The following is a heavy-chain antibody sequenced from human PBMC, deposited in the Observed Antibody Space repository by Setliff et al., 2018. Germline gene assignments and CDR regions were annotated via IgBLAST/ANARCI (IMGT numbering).Heavy chain of an antibody. J-gene: IGHJ4*02. CDR2: INHSGSS. CDR1: GGSFSGYY. Sequence: SETLSLTCAVYGGSFSGYYWNWIRQAPGKGLEWIGEINHSGSSNNNPSLKGRVSISVDTSKKQFYLKLTSVTAADTAVYYCARYGTEYGDYWGQGTLVTVSS. D-gene: IGHD4-17*01. V-gene: IGHV4-34*01. CDR3: ARYGTEYGDY.